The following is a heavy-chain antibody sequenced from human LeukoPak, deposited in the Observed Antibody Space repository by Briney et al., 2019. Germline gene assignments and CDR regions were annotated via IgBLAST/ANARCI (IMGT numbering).Heavy chain of an antibody. Sequence: PSETLSLTCTVSGGSISSSSYYWGWIRQPPEKGLEWIGSIYYSGSTYYNPSLKSRVTISVDTSKNQFSLKLSSVTAADTAVYYCARGDGYCSGGSCEPFDYWGQGTLVTVSS. CDR3: ARGDGYCSGGSCEPFDY. CDR1: GGSISSSSYY. J-gene: IGHJ4*02. CDR2: IYYSGST. V-gene: IGHV4-39*07. D-gene: IGHD2-15*01.